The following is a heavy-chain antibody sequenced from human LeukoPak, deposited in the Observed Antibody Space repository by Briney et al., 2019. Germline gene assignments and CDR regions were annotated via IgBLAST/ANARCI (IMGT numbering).Heavy chain of an antibody. D-gene: IGHD2-21*02. CDR2: ISAYNGNT. CDR3: ARVVVVTATNGDAFDI. V-gene: IGHV1-18*01. Sequence: ASVKVSCKASGGTFSSYAISWVRQAPGQGLEWMGWISAYNGNTNYAQKLQGRVTMTTDTSTSTAYMELRSLRSDDTAVYYCARVVVVTATNGDAFDIWGQGTMVTVSS. J-gene: IGHJ3*02. CDR1: GGTFSSYA.